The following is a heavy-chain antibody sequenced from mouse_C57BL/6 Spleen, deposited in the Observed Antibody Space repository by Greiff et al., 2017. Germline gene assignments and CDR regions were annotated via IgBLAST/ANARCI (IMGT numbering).Heavy chain of an antibody. D-gene: IGHD1-1*01. J-gene: IGHJ2*01. CDR2: ISSGGSYT. V-gene: IGHV5-6*01. CDR1: GFTFSSYG. Sequence: EVQRVESGGDLVKPGGSLKLSCAASGFTFSSYGMSWVRQTPDKRLEWVATISSGGSYTYYPDSVKGRFTISRDNAKNTLYLQMSSLKSEDTAMYYCARGAYGSSHFDYWGQGTTLTVSS. CDR3: ARGAYGSSHFDY.